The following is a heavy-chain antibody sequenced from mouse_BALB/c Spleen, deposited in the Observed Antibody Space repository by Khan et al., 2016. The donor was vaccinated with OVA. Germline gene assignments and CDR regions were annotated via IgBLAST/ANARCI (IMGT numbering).Heavy chain of an antibody. CDR3: AKMARTIN. CDR2: INSNGGST. J-gene: IGHJ2*01. V-gene: IGHV5-6-3*01. CDR1: GFTFSSYG. Sequence: EVELVESGGGLVQPGGSLKLSCAASGFTFSSYGMSWVRQTPDKRLELVATINSNGGSTYSPASVKGRFTISRDNAKNTLYLQMSSLKSEDTAMYYCAKMARTINWGQGTTLTVSS.